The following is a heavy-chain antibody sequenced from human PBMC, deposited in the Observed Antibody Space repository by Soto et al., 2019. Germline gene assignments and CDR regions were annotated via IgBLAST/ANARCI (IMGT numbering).Heavy chain of an antibody. CDR2: ISWNSGSI. CDR3: VKDSSAYDFRDLDY. J-gene: IGHJ4*02. D-gene: IGHD5-12*01. Sequence: EVQLVESGGGLVQPGRSLRLSCAASGFTFDDYAMHWVRQVPGKGLEWVSGISWNSGSIGSADSVKGRFTISRDNAKKSLYLHMNSLRVEDRALYYCVKDSSAYDFRDLDYWGQGTLVTVS. V-gene: IGHV3-9*01. CDR1: GFTFDDYA.